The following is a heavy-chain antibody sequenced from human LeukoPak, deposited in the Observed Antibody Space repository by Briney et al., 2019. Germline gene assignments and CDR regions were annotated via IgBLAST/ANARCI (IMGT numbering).Heavy chain of an antibody. V-gene: IGHV1-8*01. D-gene: IGHD3-3*01. J-gene: IGHJ6*03. Sequence: ASVKVSCKASGYTFTSYDISWVRQATGQGLEWMGWMNPNSGNTGYAQKFQGRVTMTRNTSISTAYMELSSLRSEDTAVYYCARKYYDFWSGYRYYYYMDVWGKGTTVTVSS. CDR3: ARKYYDFWSGYRYYYYMDV. CDR1: GYTFTSYD. CDR2: MNPNSGNT.